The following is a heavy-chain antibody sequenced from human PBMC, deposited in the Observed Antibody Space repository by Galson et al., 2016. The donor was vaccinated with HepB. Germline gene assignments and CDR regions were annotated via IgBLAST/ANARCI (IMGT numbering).Heavy chain of an antibody. D-gene: IGHD6-13*01. CDR1: GGSMTAYH. V-gene: IGHV4-59*08. CDR2: ISYSGTT. Sequence: SETLSLTCTVSGGSMTAYHWNWIRQPPGKGLEWIGYISYSGTTNYNPSLRSRVTISADTSKNQISLSLTSVTATDTAVYYCASHGPKVRSWWGKWFDPWGQGTLVTVSS. CDR3: ASHGPKVRSWWGKWFDP. J-gene: IGHJ5*02.